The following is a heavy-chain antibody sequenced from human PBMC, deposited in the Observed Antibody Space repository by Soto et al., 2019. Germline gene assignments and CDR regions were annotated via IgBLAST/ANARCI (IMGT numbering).Heavy chain of an antibody. V-gene: IGHV1-69*06. CDR1: GGTFSSYA. D-gene: IGHD6-6*01. CDR2: IIPIFGTA. J-gene: IGHJ4*02. CDR3: ARGELEYSSSSYPLRY. Sequence: QVQLVQSGAEVKKPGSSVKVSCKASGGTFSSYAISWVRQAPGQGLEWMGGIIPIFGTANYAQKFQGRVTIPADKSTSTAYMELSSLRSEDTAVYYCARGELEYSSSSYPLRYWGQETLVTVSS.